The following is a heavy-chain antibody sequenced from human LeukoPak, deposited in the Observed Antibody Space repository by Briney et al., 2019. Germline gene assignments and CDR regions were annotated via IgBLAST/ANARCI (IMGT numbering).Heavy chain of an antibody. CDR1: GWSFSGYY. D-gene: IGHD5-12*01. J-gene: IGHJ4*02. Sequence: SETLSLTCAVYGWSFSGYYWSWIRQPPGKGLEWIGEINHSGSTNYNPSLKSRVTISVDTSKNQFSLKLSSVTAADTAVYYCARAVFGWLRILYYFDYWGQGTLVTVSS. CDR3: ARAVFGWLRILYYFDY. V-gene: IGHV4-34*01. CDR2: INHSGST.